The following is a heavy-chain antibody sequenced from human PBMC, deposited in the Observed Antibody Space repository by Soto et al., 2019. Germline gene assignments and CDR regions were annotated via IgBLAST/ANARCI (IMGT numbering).Heavy chain of an antibody. Sequence: EVQVLESGGGLVQPGGSLRLSCAASGFTFSNYGMNWVRQAPGKGLEWVSGGRSDGDATYNAESVKGRFTVSRDGSKNTVYLQMNSLRVEDTAVYYCAKGKGVGATPDGANCWGQGTLVTVSS. CDR3: AKGKGVGATPDGANC. CDR2: GRSDGDAT. CDR1: GFTFSNYG. V-gene: IGHV3-23*01. J-gene: IGHJ4*02. D-gene: IGHD1-26*01.